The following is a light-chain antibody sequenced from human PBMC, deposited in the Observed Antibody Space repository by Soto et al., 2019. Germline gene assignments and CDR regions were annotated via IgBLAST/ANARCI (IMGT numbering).Light chain of an antibody. CDR1: QGINIF. CDR3: QQYQNSPRK. CDR2: DTS. Sequence: LTQSPSFLSASVGDRVTITCRASQGINIFLASYQQRPGQAPRLLIYDTSKRATGIPDRFSGSGSGTDFTLTIGRLEPADFAVYYCQQYQNSPRKFGQGTKVDIK. V-gene: IGKV3-11*01. J-gene: IGKJ1*01.